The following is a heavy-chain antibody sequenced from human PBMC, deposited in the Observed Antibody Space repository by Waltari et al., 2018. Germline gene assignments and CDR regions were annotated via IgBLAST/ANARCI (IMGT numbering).Heavy chain of an antibody. CDR2: YDPEDGET. CDR3: ALDREYEGWFDP. J-gene: IGHJ5*02. D-gene: IGHD6-6*01. V-gene: IGHV1-24*01. Sequence: QVQLVQSGAEVRKPGASVKVSCNVSGQSLSESSIHWVRQDPGKGPEWMGGYDPEDGETTYAQKFKGRLSMTEDTDTAYMELTSLQSDDTAVYYCALDREYEGWFDPWGQGTLVTVSS. CDR1: GQSLSESS.